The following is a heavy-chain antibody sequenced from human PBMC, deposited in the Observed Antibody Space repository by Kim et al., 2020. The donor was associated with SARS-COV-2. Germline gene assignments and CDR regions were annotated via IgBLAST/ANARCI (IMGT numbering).Heavy chain of an antibody. Sequence: GGSPRLSCAASGFTFSSYGMHWVRQAPGKGLEWVAVISYDGSNKYYADSVKGRFTISRDNSKNTLYLQMNSLRAEDTTVYYCAKDRGKILLWFGEWATLDYWGQGTLVTVSS. CDR2: ISYDGSNK. CDR1: GFTFSSYG. D-gene: IGHD3-10*01. J-gene: IGHJ4*02. V-gene: IGHV3-30*18. CDR3: AKDRGKILLWFGEWATLDY.